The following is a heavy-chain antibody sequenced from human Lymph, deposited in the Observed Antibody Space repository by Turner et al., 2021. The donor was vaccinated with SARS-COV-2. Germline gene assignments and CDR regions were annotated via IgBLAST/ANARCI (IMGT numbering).Heavy chain of an antibody. CDR1: GGSMNSNY. CDR2: SYYRGST. J-gene: IGHJ5*02. V-gene: IGHV4-59*01. Sequence: QVQLQESGPRLVKPLETLSLTCTVSGGSMNSNYWSWIRQPPGKLLEWIGYSYYRGSTNYNPTLKSRVTISVDTSKNQFSLKLTSVTAADTAIYYCARETVNNWVDPWGQGILVTVSS. D-gene: IGHD2-21*02. CDR3: ARETVNNWVDP.